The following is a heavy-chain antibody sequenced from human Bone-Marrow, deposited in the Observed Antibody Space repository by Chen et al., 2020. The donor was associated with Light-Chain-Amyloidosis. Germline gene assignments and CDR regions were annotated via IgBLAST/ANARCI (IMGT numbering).Heavy chain of an antibody. J-gene: IGHJ3*02. CDR1: GFPFSGYA. V-gene: IGHV3-23*04. D-gene: IGHD3-9*01. CDR3: AKDISYDDILPDYPADAFDI. CDR2: ISGSGGSR. Sequence: EVQLVESGGGLLQRGGSLRLPCAASGFPFSGYAMSGVRQAPGKGLEWVSTISGSGGSRYYGDSVKGRLTISRDNSKNALFLQMNSLRAEDTAVYYCAKDISYDDILPDYPADAFDIWGQGTMVTVSS.